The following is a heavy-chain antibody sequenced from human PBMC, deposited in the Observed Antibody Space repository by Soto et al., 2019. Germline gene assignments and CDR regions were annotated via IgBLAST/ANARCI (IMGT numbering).Heavy chain of an antibody. CDR3: ARHAPFLVVLVPAAISL. D-gene: IGHD2-2*01. Sequence: ASETLSLTCTVSGGSISGSSYYWGWIRQPPGKGLEWIGSIYYSGSTFYNPSLKSRVTISVDTSKNQFSLKLSSVTAADTAVYYCARHAPFLVVLVPAAISLWGQGTLVTVSS. CDR2: IYYSGST. CDR1: GGSISGSSYY. J-gene: IGHJ4*02. V-gene: IGHV4-39*01.